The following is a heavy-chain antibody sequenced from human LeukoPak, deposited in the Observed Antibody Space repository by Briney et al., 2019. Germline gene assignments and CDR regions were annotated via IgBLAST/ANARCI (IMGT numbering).Heavy chain of an antibody. V-gene: IGHV4-34*01. CDR1: GGSFSGYY. J-gene: IGHJ4*02. D-gene: IGHD6-13*01. CDR3: ARAPHSSSFDY. CDR2: INHSGST. Sequence: PSETLSLTCAVYGGSFSGYYWSWIRQPPGKGLEWIGEINHSGSTNYNPSLKSRVTISVDTSKNQFSLKLSSVTAADTAVYYCARAPHSSSFDYRGQGTLVTVST.